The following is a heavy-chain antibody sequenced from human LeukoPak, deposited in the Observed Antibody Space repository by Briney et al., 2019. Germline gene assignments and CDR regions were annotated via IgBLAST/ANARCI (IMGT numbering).Heavy chain of an antibody. Sequence: SKTLSLTCAVYGGSFSGYYWSWIRQPPGKGLEWIGEINHSGSTNYNPSLKSRVTISVDTSKNQFSLKLSSVTAADTAVYYCARTYSSGWYRGFDYWGQGTLVTVSS. J-gene: IGHJ4*02. V-gene: IGHV4-34*01. D-gene: IGHD6-19*01. CDR1: GGSFSGYY. CDR3: ARTYSSGWYRGFDY. CDR2: INHSGST.